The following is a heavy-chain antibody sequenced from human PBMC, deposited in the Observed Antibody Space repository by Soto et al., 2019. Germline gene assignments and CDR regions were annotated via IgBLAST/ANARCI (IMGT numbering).Heavy chain of an antibody. D-gene: IGHD5-12*01. CDR2: INSDGSST. V-gene: IGHV3-74*01. Sequence: GGSLRLSCAASGFTFSSYWMHWVRQAPGKGLVWVSRINSDGSSTSYADSVKGRFTISRDNAKNTLYLQMNSLRAEDTAVYYCARDRSGYSGYDDLYYMDVWGKGTTVTVSS. CDR1: GFTFSSYW. J-gene: IGHJ6*03. CDR3: ARDRSGYSGYDDLYYMDV.